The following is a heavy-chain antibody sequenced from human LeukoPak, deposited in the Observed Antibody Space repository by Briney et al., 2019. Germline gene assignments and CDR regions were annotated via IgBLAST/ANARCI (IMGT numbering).Heavy chain of an antibody. CDR3: ARRVFLRDFWSGYSYFDY. CDR2: INHSGST. V-gene: IGHV4-34*01. J-gene: IGHJ4*02. D-gene: IGHD3-3*01. Sequence: SETPSLTCAVYGGSFSGYYWSWIRQPPGKGLEWIGEINHSGSTNYNPSLKSRVTISVDTSKNQFSLKLSSVTAADTAVYYCARRVFLRDFWSGYSYFDYWGQGTLVTVSS. CDR1: GGSFSGYY.